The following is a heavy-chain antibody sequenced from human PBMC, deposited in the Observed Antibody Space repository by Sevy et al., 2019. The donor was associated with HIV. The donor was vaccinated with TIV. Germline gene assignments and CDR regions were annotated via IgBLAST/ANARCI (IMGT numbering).Heavy chain of an antibody. CDR3: AKGIGYSGYETDY. V-gene: IGHV3-23*01. CDR1: GFTFSSYI. J-gene: IGHJ4*02. Sequence: GGSLRLSCAASGFTFSSYIMNWVRQAPGMGLEWVSAISGSGISTYYADSVKGRFTISRDNSKNTLYLQMNNLRAEDTAVFYCAKGIGYSGYETDYWGQGTLVTVSS. CDR2: ISGSGIST. D-gene: IGHD5-12*01.